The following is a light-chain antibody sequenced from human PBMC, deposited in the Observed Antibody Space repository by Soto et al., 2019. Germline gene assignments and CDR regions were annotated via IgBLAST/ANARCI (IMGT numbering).Light chain of an antibody. J-gene: IGLJ3*02. Sequence: QSALTQPPSASGSPGQSVTISCAGTSSDVGGYDYVSWYQQHPGIAPKLIIYEVNKRPSGVPDRFSGSKSANTASLTVSGLQAEDEADYYCSSYAGSNNLRMFGGGTKLTVL. CDR3: SSYAGSNNLRM. CDR1: SSDVGGYDY. V-gene: IGLV2-8*01. CDR2: EVN.